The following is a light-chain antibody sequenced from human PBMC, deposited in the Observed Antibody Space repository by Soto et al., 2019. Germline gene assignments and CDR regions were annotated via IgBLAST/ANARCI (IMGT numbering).Light chain of an antibody. CDR3: ETWDTNTWV. J-gene: IGLJ3*02. CDR2: LEGSGSY. Sequence: QLVLTQSSSASASLGSSVKLTCTLSSGHSSYIIACHQQQPGKAPRYLMKLEGSGSYNKGSGDPDRFSGSSSGADRYLTISNLQFEDETDYYCETWDTNTWVFGGGTKLTVL. V-gene: IGLV4-60*02. CDR1: SGHSSYI.